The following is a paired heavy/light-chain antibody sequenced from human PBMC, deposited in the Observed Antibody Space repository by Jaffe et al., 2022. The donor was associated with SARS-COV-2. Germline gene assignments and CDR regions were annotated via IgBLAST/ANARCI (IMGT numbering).Light chain of an antibody. CDR3: QQSYSAQFT. V-gene: IGKV1-39*01. CDR2: AAS. CDR1: QSISSY. Sequence: DIQMTQSPSSLSASVGDRVTITCRASQSISSYLNWYQHKPGKAPKLLIYAASSLQSGVPPRFSGSGSGTDFTLTISSLQPEDFATYYCQQSYSAQFTFGPGTKVDIK. J-gene: IGKJ3*01.
Heavy chain of an antibody. D-gene: IGHD3-10*01. CDR1: GFTVSSNP. V-gene: IGHV3-53*01. CDR2: IYTGGTT. Sequence: EVQLVESGGGLIQPGGSLRLSCAASGFTVSSNPMTWVRQAPGKGLEWVSVIYTGGTTFYADSVKGRFTISRDNSKNTLYLQMNSLRAEDTAVYYCGRGENFGESSSLYYGMDVWGQGTTVTVSS. J-gene: IGHJ6*02. CDR3: GRGENFGESSSLYYGMDV.